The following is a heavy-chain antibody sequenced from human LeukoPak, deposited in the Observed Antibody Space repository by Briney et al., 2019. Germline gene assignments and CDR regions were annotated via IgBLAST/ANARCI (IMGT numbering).Heavy chain of an antibody. J-gene: IGHJ4*02. D-gene: IGHD6-13*01. CDR3: AREYWLAAAANLDY. CDR1: GFTFSSYA. Sequence: GGCLRLSCSASGFTFSSYAIHWVRQAPGKGLWWGAVISYDGSNKYYAASVKGRFTISRDNSKNTLYLQMNSLRAEDTAVYYCAREYWLAAAANLDYWGQGTLVTVSS. CDR2: ISYDGSNK. V-gene: IGHV3-30*01.